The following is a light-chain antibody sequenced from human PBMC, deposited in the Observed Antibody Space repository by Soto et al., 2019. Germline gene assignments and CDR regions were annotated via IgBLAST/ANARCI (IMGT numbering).Light chain of an antibody. V-gene: IGKV3-15*01. CDR3: QQYNNWPRT. Sequence: ETVVTQSPATLSVSPGKRATLSCRPSQSVSSNLAWYQQKPGQAPRLLIYGASTRATGIPARFSGSGSGTEFTLTISSLQSEDFAVYYCQQYNNWPRTFGQGTKV. CDR2: GAS. CDR1: QSVSSN. J-gene: IGKJ1*01.